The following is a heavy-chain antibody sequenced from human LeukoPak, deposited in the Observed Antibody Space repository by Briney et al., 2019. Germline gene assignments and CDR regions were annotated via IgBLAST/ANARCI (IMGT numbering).Heavy chain of an antibody. D-gene: IGHD7-27*01. V-gene: IGHV7-4-1*02. CDR1: GYTFTSYA. CDR3: ARVGKLGIRNWFDP. CDR2: INTNTGNP. Sequence: ASVKVSCKASGYTFTSYAMNWVRQAPGQGLEWMGWINTNTGNPTYAQGFTGRFVFSLDTSVGTAYLQISSLKAEDTAVYYCARVGKLGIRNWFDPWGQGTLVTVSS. J-gene: IGHJ5*02.